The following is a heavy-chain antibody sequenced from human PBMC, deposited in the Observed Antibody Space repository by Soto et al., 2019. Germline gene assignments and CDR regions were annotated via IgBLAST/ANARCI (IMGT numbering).Heavy chain of an antibody. CDR3: ARARETFSGFDF. Sequence: QGQLVQSGAEVKKPGASVKVSCKASGYTFTGYYLHWARQAPGQGLEWMGWINPSSGGTNYAQKFQGSVTMTRDTSITTAYVEVSSLSSDDTAVYFCARARETFSGFDFWGRGTLVTVSS. CDR1: GYTFTGYY. V-gene: IGHV1-2*04. J-gene: IGHJ2*01. D-gene: IGHD1-26*01. CDR2: INPSSGGT.